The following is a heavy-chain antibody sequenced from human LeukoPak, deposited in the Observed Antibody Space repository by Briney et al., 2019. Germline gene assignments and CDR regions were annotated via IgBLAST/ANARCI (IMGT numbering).Heavy chain of an antibody. J-gene: IGHJ6*03. CDR1: GFTLSSYS. D-gene: IGHD6-6*01. CDR2: ISSGSGYI. Sequence: GSLRLSCAASGFTLSSYSMNWVRQAPGKGLEWVSSISSGSGYIYYADSVKGQFTIPRDNAKNSLYLQMNSLRAEDTAVYYCARAYSSSSGRAPSSFHYYYYTDVWGKGTTVTVSS. CDR3: ARAYSSSSGRAPSSFHYYYYTDV. V-gene: IGHV3-21*01.